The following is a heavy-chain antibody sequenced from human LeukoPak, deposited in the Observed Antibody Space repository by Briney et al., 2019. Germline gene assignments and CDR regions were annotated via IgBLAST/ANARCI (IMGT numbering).Heavy chain of an antibody. V-gene: IGHV3-23*01. J-gene: IGHJ4*02. D-gene: IGHD3-22*01. CDR2: ISGSGGST. CDR1: GFTFSSYA. CDR3: AKDRAVYYDSSGYSIGYYFDY. Sequence: GGSLRLSCAASGFTFSSYAMSWVRQAPGKGLEWVSAISGSGGSTYYADSVKGRFTISRDNSKNTLYLQMNSLRAEDTAVYYSAKDRAVYYDSSGYSIGYYFDYWGQGTLVTVSS.